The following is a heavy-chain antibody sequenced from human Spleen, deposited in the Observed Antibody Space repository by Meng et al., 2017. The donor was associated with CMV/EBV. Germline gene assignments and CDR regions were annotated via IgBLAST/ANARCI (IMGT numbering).Heavy chain of an antibody. V-gene: IGHV3-48*04. CDR2: ISGDSSMI. CDR3: ARVPMAADGTTFDY. J-gene: IGHJ4*02. D-gene: IGHD6-13*01. Sequence: GESLKISCAASGFIFSDHNMNWVRQAPGKGLEWVSYISGDSSMIYYADSVKGRFTISRDNAKNSLYLQMNGLRAEDTAVYYCARVPMAADGTTFDYWGQGNMVTVSS. CDR1: GFIFSDHN.